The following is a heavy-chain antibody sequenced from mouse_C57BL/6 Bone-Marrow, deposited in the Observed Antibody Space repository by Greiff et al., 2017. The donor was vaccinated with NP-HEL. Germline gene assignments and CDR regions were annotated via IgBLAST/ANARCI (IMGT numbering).Heavy chain of an antibody. V-gene: IGHV3-6*01. J-gene: IGHJ2*01. Sequence: EVHLVESGPGLVKPSQSLSLTCSVTGYSITSGYYWNWIRQFPGNKLEWMGYISYDGSNNYNQSLKNRISITRDTSKNQCFLKLNSVTTEDTATYYCAREGDVYYYGSRDYWGQGTTLTVSS. CDR1: GYSITSGYY. CDR2: ISYDGSN. CDR3: AREGDVYYYGSRDY. D-gene: IGHD1-1*01.